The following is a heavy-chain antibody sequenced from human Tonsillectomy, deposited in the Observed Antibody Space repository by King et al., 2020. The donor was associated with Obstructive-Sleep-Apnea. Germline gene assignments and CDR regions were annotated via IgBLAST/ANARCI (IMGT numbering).Heavy chain of an antibody. V-gene: IGHV4-59*08. CDR3: ARGEMGIAAAGSYWYFDL. J-gene: IGHJ2*01. CDR2: IYYSGST. CDR1: GGSISSYY. Sequence: VPLQESGPGLVKPSETLSLTCTVSGGSISSYYWSWIRQPPGKGLEWIGYIYYSGSTNYNPSLKSRVTISVDTSKNQFSLKLSSVTAADTAVYYCARGEMGIAAAGSYWYFDLWGRGTLVTVSS. D-gene: IGHD6-13*01.